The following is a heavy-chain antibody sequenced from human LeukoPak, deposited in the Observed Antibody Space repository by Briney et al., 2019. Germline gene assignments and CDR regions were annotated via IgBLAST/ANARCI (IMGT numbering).Heavy chain of an antibody. V-gene: IGHV3-23*01. CDR3: AKDLNVWGTYYFDY. Sequence: AGSLRLSCAASGFTFDNYRMSWVRQAPGKGLEWVSTVNADGGNTYYADSVKGRFTVSRDNSKNALYLQMNSLRAEDTAVYYCAKDLNVWGTYYFDYWGQGTLVTVSS. CDR1: GFTFDNYR. J-gene: IGHJ4*02. CDR2: VNADGGNT. D-gene: IGHD3-16*01.